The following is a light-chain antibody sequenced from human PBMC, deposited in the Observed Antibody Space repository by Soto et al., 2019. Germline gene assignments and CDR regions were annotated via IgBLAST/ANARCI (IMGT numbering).Light chain of an antibody. J-gene: IGKJ3*01. Sequence: EIVLTQSPATLSLSPGERATLSCRAIQSVGSYLACYQQKAGQAPRPLIYGASKRAPGVSAMFSGSGSVTDFTLTISRLEPEDFAVSHCLQRRXGFTFGPGTKVXI. V-gene: IGKV3-11*01. CDR1: QSVGSY. CDR3: LQRRXGFT. CDR2: GAS.